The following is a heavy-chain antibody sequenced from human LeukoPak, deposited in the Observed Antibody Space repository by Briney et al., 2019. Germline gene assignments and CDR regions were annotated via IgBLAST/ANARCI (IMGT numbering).Heavy chain of an antibody. J-gene: IGHJ4*02. CDR2: INWNGGST. Sequence: PGGSLRLSCAASGFTFDDYGMSWVRQAPGKGLEWVSGINWNGGSTGYADSVKGRFTISRDNAKNSLYLQMNSLRAEDTALYYCAGEAYGDYEYYFDYWGQGTLVTVSS. D-gene: IGHD4-17*01. CDR1: GFTFDDYG. V-gene: IGHV3-20*04. CDR3: AGEAYGDYEYYFDY.